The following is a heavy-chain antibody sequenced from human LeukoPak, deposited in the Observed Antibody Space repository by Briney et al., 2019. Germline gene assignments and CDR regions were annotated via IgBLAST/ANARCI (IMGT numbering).Heavy chain of an antibody. CDR1: GYSISSGYY. Sequence: SETLSLTCTVSGYSISSGYYCGWIRQPPGKGLEWIGSIYHSGSTYYNPSLKSRVTISVDTSKNQFSLKLSSVTAADTAVYYCARAISCPKSSTSCYIEGVDYWGQGTLVTVSS. V-gene: IGHV4-38-2*02. CDR2: IYHSGST. D-gene: IGHD2-2*02. CDR3: ARAISCPKSSTSCYIEGVDY. J-gene: IGHJ4*02.